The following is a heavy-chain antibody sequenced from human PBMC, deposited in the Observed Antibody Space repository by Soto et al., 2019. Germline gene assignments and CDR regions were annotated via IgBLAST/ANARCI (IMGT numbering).Heavy chain of an antibody. CDR1: GFTVSSNY. D-gene: IGHD3-10*01. J-gene: IGHJ4*02. CDR3: ARLWNGEGSGY. Sequence: EVQLVETGGGLVQPGGSLRLSCAASGFTVSSNYMTWVRQAPGKGLEWVSLIYTDGRTFYADSVKGRFTISRDNSRNTMSLQMNSLRAEDTAMYYCARLWNGEGSGYWGQGTLVTVSS. CDR2: IYTDGRT. V-gene: IGHV3-53*02.